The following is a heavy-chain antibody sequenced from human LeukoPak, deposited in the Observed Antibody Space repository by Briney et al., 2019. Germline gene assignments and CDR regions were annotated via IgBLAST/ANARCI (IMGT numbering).Heavy chain of an antibody. D-gene: IGHD6-19*01. Sequence: GGSLRLSCAASGFTFSSYWMHWVRQAPGKGLVWVSRINSDGSSTSYADSVKGRFTISRDNAKNTLYLQMNSLRAEDTAVYYCAKDPIAVAANGGVDYWGQGTLVTVSS. CDR2: INSDGSST. V-gene: IGHV3-74*01. CDR3: AKDPIAVAANGGVDY. CDR1: GFTFSSYW. J-gene: IGHJ4*02.